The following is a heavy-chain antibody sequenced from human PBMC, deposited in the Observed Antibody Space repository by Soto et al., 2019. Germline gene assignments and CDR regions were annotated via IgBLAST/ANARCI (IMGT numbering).Heavy chain of an antibody. CDR2: ISAYNANT. V-gene: IGHV1-18*01. Sequence: ASVKVSCKASGYTFTSYGISWVRQAPGQGLEWMGWISAYNANTNYAQKLQGRVAMTTDTSTSTSYMELRSLRSDDTAVYFCARDRLGATGDYWGQGTLVTVSS. CDR3: ARDRLGATGDY. D-gene: IGHD1-26*01. CDR1: GYTFTSYG. J-gene: IGHJ4*02.